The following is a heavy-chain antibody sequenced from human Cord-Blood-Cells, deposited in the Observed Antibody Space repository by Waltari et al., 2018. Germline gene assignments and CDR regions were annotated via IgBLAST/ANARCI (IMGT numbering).Heavy chain of an antibody. D-gene: IGHD4-17*01. Sequence: QVQLQQWGAGLLKPSETLSLTCAVYGGSFSGYYWSWIRPPPGKGLEWIGEINHSGSTNYNPSLKSRVTISVDTSKNQFSLKLSSVTAADTAVYYCARGYGGNSRPDGWTYDWFDPWGQGTLVTVSS. CDR3: ARGYGGNSRPDGWTYDWFDP. CDR1: GGSFSGYY. CDR2: INHSGST. J-gene: IGHJ5*02. V-gene: IGHV4-34*01.